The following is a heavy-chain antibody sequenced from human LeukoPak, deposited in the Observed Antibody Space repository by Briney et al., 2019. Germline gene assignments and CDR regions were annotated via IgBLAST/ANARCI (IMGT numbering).Heavy chain of an antibody. CDR3: ARARDFWSGYYTGGGYYMDV. V-gene: IGHV3-21*01. CDR2: ISSSSSYI. J-gene: IGHJ6*03. Sequence: GGSLRLSCAASGFTFSSYSMNWVRQAPGKGLEWVSSISSSSSYIYYADSVKGRFTISRDNAKNSLYLQMNSLRAEDTAVYYCARARDFWSGYYTGGGYYMDVWGKGTTVTVSS. CDR1: GFTFSSYS. D-gene: IGHD3-3*01.